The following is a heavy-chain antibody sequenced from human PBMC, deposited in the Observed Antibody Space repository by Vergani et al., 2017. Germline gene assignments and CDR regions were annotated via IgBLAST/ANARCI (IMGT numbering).Heavy chain of an antibody. V-gene: IGHV5-10-1*03. D-gene: IGHD5-18*01. J-gene: IGHJ6*02. CDR2: IDPSDSYT. CDR3: ARLKDTAMAYYGMDF. CDR1: GYSFTSYW. Sequence: EVQLVQSGAEVKKPGESLRISCKGSGYSFTSYWISWVRQMPGKGLEWMGSIDPSDSYTNYSPSFQGHVTISADKSISTAYLQWSSLKASDTAMYYRARLKDTAMAYYGMDFWGQGTTVTVSS.